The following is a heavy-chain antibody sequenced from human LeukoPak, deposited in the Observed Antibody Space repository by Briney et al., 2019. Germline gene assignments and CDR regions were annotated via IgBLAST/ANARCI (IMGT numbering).Heavy chain of an antibody. D-gene: IGHD3-3*01. CDR2: IIPIFGTA. CDR1: GGTFSSYA. V-gene: IGHV1-69*13. CDR3: ARGDDFWSALTDY. J-gene: IGHJ4*02. Sequence: SVKVSCKASGGTFSSYAISWVRQAPGQGLEWMGGIIPIFGTANYAQKFQGRVTITADESTSTAYMELSSLRSEDTAVYYCARGDDFWSALTDYWGQGTLVTVSS.